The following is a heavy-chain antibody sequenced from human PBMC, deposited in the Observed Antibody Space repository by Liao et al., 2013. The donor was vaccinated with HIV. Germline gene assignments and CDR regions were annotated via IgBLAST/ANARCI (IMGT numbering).Heavy chain of an antibody. CDR3: ARDRGYDFWSGYYPFDY. D-gene: IGHD3-3*01. Sequence: QVQLQESGPGLVKPSQTLSLTCTVSGGSISSGSYYWSWIRQPAGKGLEWIGRIFTSGSTNYNPSLKSRVTMSVDTSKNQFSLKLSSVTAADTAVYYCARDRGYDFWSGYYPFDYWGQGTLVTVSS. J-gene: IGHJ4*02. V-gene: IGHV4-61*02. CDR2: IFTSGST. CDR1: GGSISSGSYY.